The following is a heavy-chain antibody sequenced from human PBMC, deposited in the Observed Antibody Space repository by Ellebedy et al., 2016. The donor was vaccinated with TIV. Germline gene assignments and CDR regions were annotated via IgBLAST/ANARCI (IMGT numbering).Heavy chain of an antibody. CDR1: GLTFSSHA. CDR3: AAGSREYWFDP. Sequence: GESLKISCAASGLTFSSHAMSWVRQAPGKGLEWVSAISSDGGSTFYADSGKGRFTISRDNAKNLLYLQMNTLGVEDTAVYYCAAGSREYWFDPWGQGTLVTVSS. D-gene: IGHD3-10*01. V-gene: IGHV3-23*01. J-gene: IGHJ5*02. CDR2: ISSDGGST.